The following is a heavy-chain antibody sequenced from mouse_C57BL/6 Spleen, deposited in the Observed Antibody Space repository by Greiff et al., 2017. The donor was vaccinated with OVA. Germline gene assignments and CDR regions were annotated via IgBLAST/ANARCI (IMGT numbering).Heavy chain of an antibody. Sequence: EVHLVESGGGLVKPGGSLKLSCAASGFTFSDYGMHWVRQAPEKGLEWVAYISSGSSTIYYADTVKGRFTISRDNAKNTLFLQMTSLRSEDTAMYYCARGYYDYDAWFAYWGQGTLVTVSA. D-gene: IGHD2-4*01. CDR2: ISSGSSTI. CDR1: GFTFSDYG. V-gene: IGHV5-17*01. J-gene: IGHJ3*01. CDR3: ARGYYDYDAWFAY.